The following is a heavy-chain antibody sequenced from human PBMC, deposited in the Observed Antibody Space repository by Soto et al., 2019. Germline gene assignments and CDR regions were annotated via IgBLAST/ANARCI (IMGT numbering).Heavy chain of an antibody. CDR2: ISYDGSNK. V-gene: IGHV3-30-3*01. CDR3: ARSAVAVRDAFDI. CDR1: GFTFRSYA. Sequence: QVQLVESGGGVVQPGRSLRLSCAASGFTFRSYAMHWVRQAPGKGLEWVAVISYDGSNKYYADSVKGRFTISRDNSKNTLYLQMNSLRAEDTAVYYCARSAVAVRDAFDIWGQGTMVTVSS. J-gene: IGHJ3*02. D-gene: IGHD6-19*01.